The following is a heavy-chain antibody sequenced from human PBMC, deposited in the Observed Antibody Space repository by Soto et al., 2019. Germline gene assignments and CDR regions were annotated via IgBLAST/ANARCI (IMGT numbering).Heavy chain of an antibody. Sequence: GGSLRLSCAASGLTFSSYSMNWVRQAPGKGLEWVSYISSSSTIYYADSVKGRFTISRDNAKNSLYLQMNSLRAEDTAVYYCARGDSCYDSDAFDIWGQGTMVPVSS. D-gene: IGHD5-12*01. CDR2: ISSSSTI. J-gene: IGHJ3*02. V-gene: IGHV3-48*04. CDR1: GLTFSSYS. CDR3: ARGDSCYDSDAFDI.